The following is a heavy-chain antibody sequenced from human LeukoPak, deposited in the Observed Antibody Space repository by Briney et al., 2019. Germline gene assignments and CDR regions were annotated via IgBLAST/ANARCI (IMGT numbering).Heavy chain of an antibody. J-gene: IGHJ4*02. CDR2: TKPDGSAE. CDR3: ARAGGLNTNFDY. D-gene: IGHD2-8*02. Sequence: GGSLRLSCAASGFTFRNYWLGWVRQAPGKGLEWVANTKPDGSAEYYADSVRGRFTTSRDNANNFLYLQMNSLRAEDTAVYYCARAGGLNTNFDYWGQGTLVTVSS. V-gene: IGHV3-7*01. CDR1: GFTFRNYW.